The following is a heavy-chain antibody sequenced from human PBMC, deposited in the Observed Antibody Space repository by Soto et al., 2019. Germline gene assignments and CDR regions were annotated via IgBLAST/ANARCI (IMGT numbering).Heavy chain of an antibody. J-gene: IGHJ6*02. CDR1: GGSLSNYG. CDR3: ARGDATKIVVTTYYGMDV. V-gene: IGHV1-69*12. CDR2: IIPVFGTP. D-gene: IGHD3-22*01. Sequence: QVQLVQSGAEVKKPGSSVKVSCKASGGSLSNYGISWVRQATGQGLEWMGAIIPVFGTPNYAQQFQDRVTITAEESTTTVYMEVRSLTSEDTAVYYCARGDATKIVVTTYYGMDVWGQGTTVTVSS.